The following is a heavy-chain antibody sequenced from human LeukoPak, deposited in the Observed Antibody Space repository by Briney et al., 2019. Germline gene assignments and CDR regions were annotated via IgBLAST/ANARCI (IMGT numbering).Heavy chain of an antibody. CDR2: IDPHTGGT. V-gene: IGHV1-2*06. J-gene: IGHJ4*02. Sequence: ASVKVSCKTSGYTFTDYAIHWVRQAPGQGLEWVGRIDPHTGGTYSAQKFQGRVTLTRDASIDTVYMELSRLRSDDTAFYYCTRDLTITGPIGYWGQETLVTVSS. CDR3: TRDLTITGPIGY. D-gene: IGHD3-9*01. CDR1: GYTFTDYA.